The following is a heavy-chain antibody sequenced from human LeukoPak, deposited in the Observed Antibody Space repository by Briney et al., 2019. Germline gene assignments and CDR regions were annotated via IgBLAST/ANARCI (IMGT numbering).Heavy chain of an antibody. J-gene: IGHJ5*02. V-gene: IGHV3-21*01. D-gene: IGHD2-15*01. CDR1: GFTFSSYS. CDR3: ARVKRGGSCYGS. CDR2: ITSSSSYI. Sequence: GGSLRLSCAVSGFTFSSYSMNWVRQAPGKGLEWVSSITSSSSYIYYADSVKGRFTISRDNAKNSLYLQMNSLRAEDTAVYYCARVKRGGSCYGSWGQGTLVTVSS.